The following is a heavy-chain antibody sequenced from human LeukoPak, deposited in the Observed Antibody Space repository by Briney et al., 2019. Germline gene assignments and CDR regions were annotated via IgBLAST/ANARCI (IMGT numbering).Heavy chain of an antibody. Sequence: SETLSLTCTVSGGSISSYYWSWIRQPPGKGLEWIGYIYYSGSTNYNPSLKSRVTISVDTSKNQFSLKLSPVTAADTAVYYCAALRGAYYYYGMDVWGKGTTVTVSS. J-gene: IGHJ6*04. V-gene: IGHV4-59*01. D-gene: IGHD3-10*01. CDR3: AALRGAYYYYGMDV. CDR2: IYYSGST. CDR1: GGSISSYY.